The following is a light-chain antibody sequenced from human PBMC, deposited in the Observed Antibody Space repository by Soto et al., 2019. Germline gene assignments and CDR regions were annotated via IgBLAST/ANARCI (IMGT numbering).Light chain of an antibody. V-gene: IGLV2-23*02. J-gene: IGLJ2*01. CDR1: SSDVGSYNL. Sequence: SALTQPASVSGSPGQSITISCTGTSSDVGSYNLVSWYQQHPGNAPKLMIYEVTTRPSGVSYRFSGSKAGNTASLTISGLQAEDEADYYCCSYARSSTLIFGGGTKLTVL. CDR2: EVT. CDR3: CSYARSSTLI.